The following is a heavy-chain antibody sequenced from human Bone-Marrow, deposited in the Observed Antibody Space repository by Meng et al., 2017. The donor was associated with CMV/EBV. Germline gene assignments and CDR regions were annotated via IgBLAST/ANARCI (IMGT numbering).Heavy chain of an antibody. V-gene: IGHV1-69*05. CDR2: IIPIFGTA. CDR3: AVWSGSYYGMDV. J-gene: IGHJ6*02. CDR1: GGTFNNYA. Sequence: SVKVSCKTSGGTFNNYAFSWVRQAPGQGLEWMGGIIPIFGTANYAQKFQGRVTITTDESTSTAYMELSSLRTEDTAVYYCAVWSGSYYGMDVWGQGTTVTVSS. D-gene: IGHD3-3*01.